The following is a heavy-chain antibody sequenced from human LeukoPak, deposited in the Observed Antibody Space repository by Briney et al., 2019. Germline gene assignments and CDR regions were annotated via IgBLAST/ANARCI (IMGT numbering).Heavy chain of an antibody. J-gene: IGHJ5*02. CDR1: GYTFTSYA. CDR3: ARAPVFFGVVRNWFDP. V-gene: IGHV1-3*01. Sequence: ASVKVSCKASGYTFTSYAMHWVRQAPGQRLEWMGWINAGNGNTKYSQKFQGRVTITRDTSASTAYMELSSLRSEDTAAYYCARAPVFFGVVRNWFDPWGQGTLVTVSS. D-gene: IGHD3-3*01. CDR2: INAGNGNT.